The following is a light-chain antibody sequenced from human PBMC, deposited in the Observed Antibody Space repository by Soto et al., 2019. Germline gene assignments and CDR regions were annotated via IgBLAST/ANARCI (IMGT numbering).Light chain of an antibody. CDR3: CSYAGSYTWV. V-gene: IGLV2-11*01. Sequence: QSALTQPRSVSGSPGQSVTISCTGTSSDVGNYNYVSWYQQHPGKAPKVMIYDVNKWPSGVPDRFSVSKSGNTASLTISGLQAEDEADYYCCSYAGSYTWVFGGGTKLTVL. J-gene: IGLJ3*02. CDR2: DVN. CDR1: SSDVGNYNY.